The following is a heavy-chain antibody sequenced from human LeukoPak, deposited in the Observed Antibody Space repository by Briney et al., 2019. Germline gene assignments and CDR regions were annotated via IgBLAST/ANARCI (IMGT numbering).Heavy chain of an antibody. CDR1: GYTFTSYD. V-gene: IGHV1-8*01. D-gene: IGHD3-10*01. CDR3: ARGDYYGSGSYSAAFDI. CDR2: MNPNSGNT. J-gene: IGHJ3*02. Sequence: ASVKVSCKASGYTFTSYDINWVRQATGQGLEWMGWMNPNSGNTGYAQKFQGRVIMTRNTSISTAYMELSSLRSEDTAVYYCARGDYYGSGSYSAAFDIWGQGTMVTVSS.